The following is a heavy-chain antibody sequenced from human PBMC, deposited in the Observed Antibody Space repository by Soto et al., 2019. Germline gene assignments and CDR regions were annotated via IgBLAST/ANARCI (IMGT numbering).Heavy chain of an antibody. CDR2: IGTAGDT. Sequence: GGSLRLSCAASGFTFSSYDMHWVRQATGKGLEWVSAIGTAGDTYYPGSVKGRFTISRENAKNSLYLQMNSLRAGDTAVYYCARGTVTTAPSFSYYYYMDVWGKGTTVTVSS. V-gene: IGHV3-13*01. CDR3: ARGTVTTAPSFSYYYYMDV. D-gene: IGHD4-4*01. CDR1: GFTFSSYD. J-gene: IGHJ6*03.